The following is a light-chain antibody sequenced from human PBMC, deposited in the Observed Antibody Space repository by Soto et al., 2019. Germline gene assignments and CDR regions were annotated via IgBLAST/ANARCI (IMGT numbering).Light chain of an antibody. J-gene: IGKJ4*01. CDR2: AAS. V-gene: IGKV1-39*01. CDR1: QSISSY. CDR3: QQSYSTPLT. Sequence: DIKMTQSPSSLSASVGDGVTITCRASQSISSYLNWYQQKPGKAPKLMIYAASSLQSGVPSRFSGSGSGTDFTLTISSLQPEDFATYYCQQSYSTPLTFGGGTKVDI.